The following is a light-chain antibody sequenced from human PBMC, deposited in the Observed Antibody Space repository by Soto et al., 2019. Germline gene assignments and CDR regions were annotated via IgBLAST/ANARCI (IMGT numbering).Light chain of an antibody. CDR1: SNDVDGNNY. CDR2: DVS. CDR3: CSYAGSYTFRYV. Sequence: QSVLTQPRSVSGSPGQSVTISCTGTSNDVDGNNYVSWYQQHPGKATKLMIYDVSKRPSGVSDRFSGSKSGNTAFLTISGLQAEDEADYYCCSYAGSYTFRYVFGTGTKVTVL. V-gene: IGLV2-11*01. J-gene: IGLJ1*01.